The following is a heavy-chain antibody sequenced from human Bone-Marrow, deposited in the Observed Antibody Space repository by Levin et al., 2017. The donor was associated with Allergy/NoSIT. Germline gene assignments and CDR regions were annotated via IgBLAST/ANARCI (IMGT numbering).Heavy chain of an antibody. D-gene: IGHD4-23*01. Sequence: GESLKISCAASGFTVTNSYMNWVRQAPGKGLEWVSTIHADGGTRYAESVKGRFTISRDTSKNTPYLQMNSLRVEDTAVYYCARAKGNSQPWDYWAFDVWGHGTMVTVSS. J-gene: IGHJ3*01. CDR3: ARAKGNSQPWDYWAFDV. CDR2: IHADGGT. V-gene: IGHV3-66*01. CDR1: GFTVTNSY.